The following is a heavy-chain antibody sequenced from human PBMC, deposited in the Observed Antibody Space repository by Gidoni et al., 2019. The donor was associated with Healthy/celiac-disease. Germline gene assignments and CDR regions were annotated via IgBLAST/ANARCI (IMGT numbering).Heavy chain of an antibody. Sequence: QLQLQESGSGLVKPSQTLSLTCAVSGVSIRSGGYSWSWMRQPPGKGLEWIGYIYHSGSTYYNPSLKSRVTISVDRSKNQFSLKLYSVTAADTAVYYCARGNFGVVPNDAFDIWGQGTMVTVSS. CDR2: IYHSGST. V-gene: IGHV4-30-2*01. CDR3: ARGNFGVVPNDAFDI. CDR1: GVSIRSGGYS. J-gene: IGHJ3*02. D-gene: IGHD3-3*01.